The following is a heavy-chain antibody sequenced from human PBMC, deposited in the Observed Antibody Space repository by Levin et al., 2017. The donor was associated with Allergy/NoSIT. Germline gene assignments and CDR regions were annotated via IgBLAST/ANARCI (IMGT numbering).Heavy chain of an antibody. CDR3: ARGLPYFDI. J-gene: IGHJ3*02. CDR2: IKEDGSEK. V-gene: IGHV3-7*01. Sequence: SCAASKFIFSSYWMSWVRQAPRKGLEWVANIKEDGSEKYYVDSVKGRFTISRDNAKNSLYLQMNSLRAEDTAVYYCARGLPYFDIWGQGTMVTVSS. CDR1: KFIFSSYW.